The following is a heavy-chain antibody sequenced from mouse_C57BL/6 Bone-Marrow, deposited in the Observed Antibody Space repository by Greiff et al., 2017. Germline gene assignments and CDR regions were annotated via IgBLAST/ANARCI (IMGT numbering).Heavy chain of an antibody. J-gene: IGHJ3*01. V-gene: IGHV5-12*01. Sequence: DVMLVESGGGLVQPGGSLKLSCAASGFTFSDYYMYWVRQTPEKRLEWVAYISNGGGSTYYPDTVKGRFTISRDNAKNTLYLQMSRLKSEDTAMYYCARPRSNYLFAYWGQGTLVTVSA. CDR2: ISNGGGST. CDR3: ARPRSNYLFAY. CDR1: GFTFSDYY. D-gene: IGHD2-5*01.